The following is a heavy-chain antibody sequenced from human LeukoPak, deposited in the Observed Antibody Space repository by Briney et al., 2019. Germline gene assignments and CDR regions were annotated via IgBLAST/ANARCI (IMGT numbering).Heavy chain of an antibody. CDR1: GFTFSSYG. D-gene: IGHD3-10*01. J-gene: IGHJ4*02. Sequence: QTGGSLRLSCAASGFTFSSYGMHWVRQAPGKGLEWVAVISYDGSNKYYADSVKGRFTISRDNSKNPLYLQMNRLRAEDTAVYYCAKGSLLWFGELLVDLDYWGQGTLVTVSS. V-gene: IGHV3-30*18. CDR2: ISYDGSNK. CDR3: AKGSLLWFGELLVDLDY.